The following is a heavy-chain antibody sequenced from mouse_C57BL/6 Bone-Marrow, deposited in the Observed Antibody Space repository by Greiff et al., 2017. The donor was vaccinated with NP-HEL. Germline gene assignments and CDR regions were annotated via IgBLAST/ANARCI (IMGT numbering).Heavy chain of an antibody. Sequence: VQLQQSGAELARPGASVKLSCKASGYTFTSYGISWVKQRTGKGLEWIGEIYPRSGNTSFNEKFKGKATLTADKSSSTAYMELRSLTSEDAAVYVCARSKVRTTVDFDYWGQGTTLTVSS. J-gene: IGHJ2*01. CDR3: ARSKVRTTVDFDY. CDR2: IYPRSGNT. CDR1: GYTFTSYG. V-gene: IGHV1-81*01. D-gene: IGHD1-1*01.